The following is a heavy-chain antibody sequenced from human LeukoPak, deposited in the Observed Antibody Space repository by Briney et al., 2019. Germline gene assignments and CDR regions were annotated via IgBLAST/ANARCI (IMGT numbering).Heavy chain of an antibody. CDR2: ISSSGSTI. CDR1: GFTFSSYE. CDR3: ARSYGDYYYYYYGMDV. V-gene: IGHV3-48*03. D-gene: IGHD4-17*01. Sequence: GGSLRLSCAASGFTFSSYEMNWVRQAPGKGLEWVSYISSSGSTIYYADSVKGRFTISRDNAKNSLYLQMNSLRAEDTAVYYCARSYGDYYYYYYGMDVWGKGTTVTVSS. J-gene: IGHJ6*04.